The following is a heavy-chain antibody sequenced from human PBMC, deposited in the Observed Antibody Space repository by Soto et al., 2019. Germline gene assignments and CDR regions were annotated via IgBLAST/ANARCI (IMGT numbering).Heavy chain of an antibody. CDR1: GGSFSGYF. Sequence: ETLSLTCTVSGGSFSGYFWTWIRQPPGKGLEWLAEINHSGITNYNPSVESRVSMSVDTSKNQFSLRLYSVTAADTAVYYCVRGPYNYNSRYFDYWGQGTLVTAPQ. D-gene: IGHD1-1*01. CDR3: VRGPYNYNSRYFDY. V-gene: IGHV4-34*01. J-gene: IGHJ4*02. CDR2: INHSGIT.